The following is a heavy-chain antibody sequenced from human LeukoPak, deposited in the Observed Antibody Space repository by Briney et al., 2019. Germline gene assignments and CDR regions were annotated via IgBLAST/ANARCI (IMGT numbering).Heavy chain of an antibody. D-gene: IGHD4-17*01. CDR3: AKDVFRGDYLPYYFDY. Sequence: ASVKVSCKAFGYTFTSNYMHWVRQAPGQGPEWMGVISPSGGSTTYAQKFQGRVTLTRDMSTSTDYLELSSLRSEDTAVYYCAKDVFRGDYLPYYFDYWGQGTLVTVSS. CDR1: GYTFTSNY. V-gene: IGHV1-46*01. J-gene: IGHJ4*02. CDR2: ISPSGGST.